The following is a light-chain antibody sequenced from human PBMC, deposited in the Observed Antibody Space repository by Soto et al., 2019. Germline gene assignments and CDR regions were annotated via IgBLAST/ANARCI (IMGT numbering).Light chain of an antibody. CDR2: EDS. CDR1: SSDFGSYNL. Sequence: QSVLTQPASVSGSPGQSITISCTGTSSDFGSYNLVSWYQQHPGKAPKLMIYEDSKRPSGVSNRFSGSKSGNTASLTISGLQAEDDADYYCSSYAGSSTYVFGTGTKVTVL. CDR3: SSYAGSSTYV. V-gene: IGLV2-23*01. J-gene: IGLJ1*01.